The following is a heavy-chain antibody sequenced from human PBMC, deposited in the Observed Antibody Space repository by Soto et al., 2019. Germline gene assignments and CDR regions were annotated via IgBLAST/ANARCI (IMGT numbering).Heavy chain of an antibody. CDR3: ARNDDYGDSNWFDP. CDR2: IYHSGST. J-gene: IGHJ5*02. CDR1: GYSISSGYY. Sequence: SETLSLTCAVSGYSISSGYYWGWIRQPPGKGLEWIGSIYHSGSTYYNPSLKSRVTISVDTSKNQFSLKLSSVTAADTAVYYCARNDDYGDSNWFDPWGQGTLVTVSS. D-gene: IGHD4-17*01. V-gene: IGHV4-38-2*01.